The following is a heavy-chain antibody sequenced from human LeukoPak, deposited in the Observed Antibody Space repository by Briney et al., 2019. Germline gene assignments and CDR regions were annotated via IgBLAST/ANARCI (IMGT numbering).Heavy chain of an antibody. CDR1: GFIFSDAY. Sequence: GGSLRLSCAASGFIFSDAYMSWVRQAPGKGLEWVGRIKSKTDAGTTDYAAPVKGRFTISRDDSKNTLYLQMNSLKTEDTALYYCLLYTRGWFETNFWGQGTLATVSS. V-gene: IGHV3-15*01. CDR2: IKSKTDAGTT. J-gene: IGHJ4*02. CDR3: LLYTRGWFETNF. D-gene: IGHD3-10*01.